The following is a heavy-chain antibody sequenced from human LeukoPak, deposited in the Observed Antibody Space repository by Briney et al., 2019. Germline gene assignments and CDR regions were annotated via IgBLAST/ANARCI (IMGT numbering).Heavy chain of an antibody. CDR1: GFTFSSYA. D-gene: IGHD5-18*01. CDR2: ISGSGGST. J-gene: IGHJ5*02. Sequence: GGSLRLSCAASGFTFSSYAMRWVRQAPEKGLEWVSAISGSGGSTYYADSVKGRFTISRDNSKNTLYLQMNSLRAEDTAVYYCAKGDTSWFDPWGQGTLVTVSS. V-gene: IGHV3-23*01. CDR3: AKGDTSWFDP.